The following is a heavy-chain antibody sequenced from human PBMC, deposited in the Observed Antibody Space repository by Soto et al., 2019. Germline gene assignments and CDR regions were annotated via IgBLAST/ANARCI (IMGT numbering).Heavy chain of an antibody. CDR3: ARGYCSSTSCYVGGPYYYYGMDV. CDR2: INAGNGNT. Sequence: GASVKVSCKASGCTFTSYAMHWVRQAPGQRLEWMGWINAGNGNTKYSQKFQGRVTITRDTSASTAYMELSSLRSEDTAVYYCARGYCSSTSCYVGGPYYYYGMDVWGQGTTVTVSS. D-gene: IGHD2-2*01. V-gene: IGHV1-3*01. J-gene: IGHJ6*02. CDR1: GCTFTSYA.